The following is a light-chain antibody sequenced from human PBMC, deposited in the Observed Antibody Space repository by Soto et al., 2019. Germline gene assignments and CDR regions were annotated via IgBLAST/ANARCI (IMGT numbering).Light chain of an antibody. J-gene: IGKJ1*01. CDR1: QSISSW. V-gene: IGKV1-5*03. CDR3: QQYKSWT. Sequence: DLQMTQSPSTLSASVGDRVTITCRASQSISSWLAWYQQKPGKAPKLLIYKASSLESGVPSRFSGSGSGTEFTLTISSLQPDDFATYYCQQYKSWTFGQGTKVEIK. CDR2: KAS.